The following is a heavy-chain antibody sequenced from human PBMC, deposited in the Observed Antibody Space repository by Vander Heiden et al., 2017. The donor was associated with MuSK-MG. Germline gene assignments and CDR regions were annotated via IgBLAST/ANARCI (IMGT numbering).Heavy chain of an antibody. Sequence: EVQLVESGGGLVQPGRSLRLSCAASGFTFDDYAMHWVRQAPGKGLEWVSGISWNSGSIGYADSVKGRFTISRDNAKNSLYLQMNSLRAEDTALYYCANDDHLGSSWGQGTLVTVSS. V-gene: IGHV3-9*01. J-gene: IGHJ4*02. CDR3: ANDDHLGSS. CDR1: GFTFDDYA. CDR2: ISWNSGSI. D-gene: IGHD6-13*01.